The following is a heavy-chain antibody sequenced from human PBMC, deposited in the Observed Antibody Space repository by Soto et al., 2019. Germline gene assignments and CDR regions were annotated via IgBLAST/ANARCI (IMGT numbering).Heavy chain of an antibody. J-gene: IGHJ4*02. Sequence: GGSLRLSCAASGFTFSSYAMSWVRQAPGKGLEWVSAISGSGGSTYYADSVKGRFTISRDNSKNTLYLQMNSLRAEDTAVYYCAKKDYDILTGYPQPFDYWGQGTLVTVSS. CDR1: GFTFSSYA. CDR2: ISGSGGST. D-gene: IGHD3-9*01. V-gene: IGHV3-23*01. CDR3: AKKDYDILTGYPQPFDY.